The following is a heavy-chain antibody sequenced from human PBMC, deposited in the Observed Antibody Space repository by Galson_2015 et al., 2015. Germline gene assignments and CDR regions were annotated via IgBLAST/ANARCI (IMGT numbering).Heavy chain of an antibody. V-gene: IGHV3-30-3*01. CDR2: ISYDGSNK. Sequence: SLRLSCAASGFTFSSYAMHWVRQAPGKGLEWVAVISYDGSNKYYADSVKGRFTISRDKSKNTLYLQMNSLRAEDTAVYYCARPLEDSSGWYEVDYWGQGTLVTVSS. J-gene: IGHJ4*02. CDR3: ARPLEDSSGWYEVDY. CDR1: GFTFSSYA. D-gene: IGHD6-19*01.